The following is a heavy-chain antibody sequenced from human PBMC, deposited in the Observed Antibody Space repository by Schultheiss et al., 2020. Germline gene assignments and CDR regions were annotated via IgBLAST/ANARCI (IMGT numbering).Heavy chain of an antibody. CDR2: TYYRSKWNN. CDR3: ARAKAAAGTWEYAFDI. J-gene: IGHJ3*02. CDR1: GDSVSSNSAT. D-gene: IGHD6-13*01. V-gene: IGHV6-1*01. Sequence: SQTLSLTCSISGDSVSSNSATWTWIRQSPSRGLEWLGSTYYRSKWNNDYAVSVKSRITINPDTSKNQFSLQLNSVTPEDTAVYYCARAKAAAGTWEYAFDIWGQGTMVTVSS.